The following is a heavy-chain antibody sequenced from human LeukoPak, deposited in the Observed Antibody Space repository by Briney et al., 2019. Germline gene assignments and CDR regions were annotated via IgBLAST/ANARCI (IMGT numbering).Heavy chain of an antibody. CDR3: ARRPYGFDLYFDY. Sequence: SETLSLTCAVYGGSFSGYHWTWIRQPPGKGLEWIGEINDSGSTNYNPSVKSRVTISVDTSKDQFSLNLRSVTAADTAVYYCARRPYGFDLYFDYWDQGALVTVSS. D-gene: IGHD3-9*01. J-gene: IGHJ4*02. CDR1: GGSFSGYH. CDR2: INDSGST. V-gene: IGHV4-34*01.